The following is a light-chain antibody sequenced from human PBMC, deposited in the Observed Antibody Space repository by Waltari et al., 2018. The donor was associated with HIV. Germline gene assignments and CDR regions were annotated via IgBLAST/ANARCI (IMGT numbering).Light chain of an antibody. CDR3: QQYGSSLWT. CDR2: AAP. V-gene: IGKV3-20*01. Sequence: EIVLTQSPGTLSLSPGERVILSCRASQSVSSSHLAWYQQKPGQAPRLVIYAAPSRATGIPDRFSGSGSGTDFTLTISRLEPEDFAVYYCQQYGSSLWTFGQGTKVEAK. CDR1: QSVSSSH. J-gene: IGKJ1*01.